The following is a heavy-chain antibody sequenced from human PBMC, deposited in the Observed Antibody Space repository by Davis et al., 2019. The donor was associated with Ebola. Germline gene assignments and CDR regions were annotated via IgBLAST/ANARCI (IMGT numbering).Heavy chain of an antibody. V-gene: IGHV4-34*01. J-gene: IGHJ4*02. D-gene: IGHD3-16*01. Sequence: PSETLSLTCAVYGGSFSGYYWSWIRQPPGKGLEWIGEINHSGSTNYNPSLKSRVTISVDTSKNQFSLKLSSVTAADTAVYYCARSEPGGRFDYWGQGTLVTVSS. CDR3: ARSEPGGRFDY. CDR1: GGSFSGYY. CDR2: INHSGST.